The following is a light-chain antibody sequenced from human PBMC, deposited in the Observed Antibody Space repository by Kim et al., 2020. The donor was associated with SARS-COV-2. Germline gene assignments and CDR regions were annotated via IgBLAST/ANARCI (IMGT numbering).Light chain of an antibody. J-gene: IGKJ1*01. CDR1: QPVNTY. V-gene: IGKV3-15*01. CDR3: QQYHDWPWT. CDR2: GAS. Sequence: VSPGESATLSCRASQPVNTYLAWYQQQPGQAPRLLIFGASARATAFPARFSGSGSGSDFTLTISSLQSEDFAVYYCQQYHDWPWTFGQGTKVDIK.